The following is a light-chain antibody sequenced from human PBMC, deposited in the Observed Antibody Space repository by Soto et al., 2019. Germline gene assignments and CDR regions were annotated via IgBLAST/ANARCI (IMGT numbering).Light chain of an antibody. CDR2: GAS. Sequence: EIVLTQSPCTLSLAPGERATLSCSASPSVSRSHLAWYQKKPGQAPTLLIYGASSRATGIPDRFRGSGSGTDFILTLSRLEPEDLAVYYCQQYGSSHPTWTLGQGTKV. CDR3: QQYGSSHPTWT. J-gene: IGKJ1*01. CDR1: PSVSRSH. V-gene: IGKV3-20*01.